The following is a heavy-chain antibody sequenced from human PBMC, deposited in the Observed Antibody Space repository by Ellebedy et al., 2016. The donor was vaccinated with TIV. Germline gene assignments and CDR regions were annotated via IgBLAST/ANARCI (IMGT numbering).Heavy chain of an antibody. J-gene: IGHJ6*02. V-gene: IGHV1-3*01. D-gene: IGHD2-15*01. CDR1: GYTFTSYA. CDR3: ARSSPPGSATYYYYGMDV. CDR2: INAGNGNT. Sequence: ASVKVSXXASGYTFTSYAMHWVRQAPGQRLEWMGWINAGNGNTKYSQKFQGRVTITRDTSASTAYMELSSLRSEDTAVYYCARSSPPGSATYYYYGMDVWGQGTTVTVSS.